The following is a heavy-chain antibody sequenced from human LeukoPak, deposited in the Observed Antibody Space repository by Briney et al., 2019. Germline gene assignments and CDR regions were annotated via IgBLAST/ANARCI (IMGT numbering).Heavy chain of an antibody. CDR3: ARDQGLSLGDY. J-gene: IGHJ4*02. D-gene: IGHD4/OR15-4a*01. V-gene: IGHV3-74*01. CDR2: INSDGSST. CDR1: GFTFSTYW. Sequence: GGSLRLSCAASGFTFSTYWMHWVRQAPGKGLVWVSRINSDGSSTSYADSVKGRFTISRDNAKNTLYLQMNSLRAEDTAVYYCARDQGLSLGDYWGQGTLVTVSS.